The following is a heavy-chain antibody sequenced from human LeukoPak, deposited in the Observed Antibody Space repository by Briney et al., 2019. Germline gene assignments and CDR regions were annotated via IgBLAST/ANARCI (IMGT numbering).Heavy chain of an antibody. V-gene: IGHV3-23*01. J-gene: IGHJ3*02. CDR1: GFTFSSNA. D-gene: IGHD5-12*01. Sequence: PGGSLRLSSAASGFTFSSNAMSWVRQAPGKGLEWVLAISGSGGSTYYADSVKGRFTISRDNSKNTLYLQMNSLRAEDTAVYYCAKWNSGYDAFDIWGQGTMVTVSS. CDR2: ISGSGGST. CDR3: AKWNSGYDAFDI.